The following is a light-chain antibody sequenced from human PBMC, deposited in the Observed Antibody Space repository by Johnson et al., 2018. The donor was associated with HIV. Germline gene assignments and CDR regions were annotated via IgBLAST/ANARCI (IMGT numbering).Light chain of an antibody. CDR3: GTWDSSLSAHYV. V-gene: IGLV1-51*01. J-gene: IGLJ1*01. CDR2: ENN. CDR1: SSNIGNNY. Sequence: QSVLTQSPSVSAAPGQKVTISCSGSSSNIGNNYVSWYQQLPGTAPKLLIYENNKRPSGIPDRFSGSKSGTSATLGITGLQTWDEADYYCGTWDSSLSAHYVFGTGTKITVL.